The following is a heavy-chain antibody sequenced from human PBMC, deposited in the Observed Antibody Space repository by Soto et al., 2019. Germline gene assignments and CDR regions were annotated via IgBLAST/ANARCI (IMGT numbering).Heavy chain of an antibody. J-gene: IGHJ4*02. D-gene: IGHD2-15*01. Sequence: QVQLVESGGGVVQPGRSLRLSCAASGFTFSSYGMHWVRQAPGKGLEWVAVMSWDGSDEFYEETVKGRFTVSRDNSRNTLYLQMNILIPEDTSVYYCAKEGCSGGICYGFDYWGQGTLVTVSS. V-gene: IGHV3-30*18. CDR1: GFTFSSYG. CDR2: MSWDGSDE. CDR3: AKEGCSGGICYGFDY.